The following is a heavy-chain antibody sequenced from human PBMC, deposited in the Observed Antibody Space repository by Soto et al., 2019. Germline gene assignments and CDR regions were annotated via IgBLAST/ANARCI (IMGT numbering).Heavy chain of an antibody. CDR1: GFSLSTTGMR. J-gene: IGHJ4*02. D-gene: IGHD6-19*01. Sequence: SGPTLVNPTQTLTLTCTFSGFSLSTTGMRVSWIRQPPGKALEWLAGIDWDDDKFYTTSLKTRLTISKDTSKNQVVLTMTNMDPVDTATYFCARIPGWLQGFDSWGQGTLVTVSS. CDR2: IDWDDDK. CDR3: ARIPGWLQGFDS. V-gene: IGHV2-70*04.